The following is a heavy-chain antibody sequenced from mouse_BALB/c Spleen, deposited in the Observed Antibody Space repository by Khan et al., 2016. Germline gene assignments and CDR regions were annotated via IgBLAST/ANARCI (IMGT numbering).Heavy chain of an antibody. D-gene: IGHD1-1*01. CDR3: ARRGPIYQYGSTYGY. V-gene: IGHV14-3*02. CDR1: GYNIKDTY. Sequence: VQLQQSGAELVKPGASVKLSCTASGYNIKDTYMHWVKQRPEQGLEWIGRINPTNGNTNYDPKFQGKATITADTSSNTAYLQLSSLTSEDTAVYYCARRGPIYQYGSTYGYWGQGTTVTVSS. J-gene: IGHJ2*01. CDR2: INPTNGNT.